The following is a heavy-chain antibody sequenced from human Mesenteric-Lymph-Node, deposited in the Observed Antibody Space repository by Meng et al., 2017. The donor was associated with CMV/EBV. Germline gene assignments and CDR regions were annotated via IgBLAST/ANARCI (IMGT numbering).Heavy chain of an antibody. V-gene: IGHV3-7*03. D-gene: IGHD6-13*01. Sequence: GGSLRLSCAASGFTFSSYWMSWVRQAPGKGLEWVANIKQDGSEKYYVDSVKGRFTISRDNAKNSLYLQMNSLRVDDTAVYHCAKGGVYSSSWGDSWGQGTLVTVSS. CDR2: IKQDGSEK. J-gene: IGHJ4*02. CDR3: AKGGVYSSSWGDS. CDR1: GFTFSSYW.